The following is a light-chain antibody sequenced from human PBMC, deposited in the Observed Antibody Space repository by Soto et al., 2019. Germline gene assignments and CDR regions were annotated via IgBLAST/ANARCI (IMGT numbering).Light chain of an antibody. V-gene: IGKV3-15*01. CDR1: QSVSNN. J-gene: IGKJ1*01. CDR3: QQYNTLPRT. Sequence: EIVMTQSPATLSVSPGERATLSCRASQSVSNNLAWYQQKPGQAPRLLIYGASTRATGIPARFSGSGSGTEVSLTISSLQSEDFAVYYCQQYNTLPRTFGQGTKVEI. CDR2: GAS.